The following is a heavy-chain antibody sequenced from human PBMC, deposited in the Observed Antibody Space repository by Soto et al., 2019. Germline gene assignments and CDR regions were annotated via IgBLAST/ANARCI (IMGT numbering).Heavy chain of an antibody. D-gene: IGHD6-6*01. CDR2: INPSGGST. J-gene: IGHJ5*02. CDR3: ARDLQIEYSSSKNWFDP. CDR1: GYTFTSYY. Sequence: VKVSCKASGYTFTSYYMHWVRQAPGQGLEWMGIINPSGGSTSYAQKFQGRVTMTRDTSTSTVYMELSSLRSEDTAVYYCARDLQIEYSSSKNWFDPWGQGTLVTVSS. V-gene: IGHV1-46*03.